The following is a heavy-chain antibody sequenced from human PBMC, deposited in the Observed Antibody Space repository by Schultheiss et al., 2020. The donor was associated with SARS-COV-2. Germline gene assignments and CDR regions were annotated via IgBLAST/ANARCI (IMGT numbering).Heavy chain of an antibody. CDR1: GFTFSSYA. D-gene: IGHD6-25*01. CDR2: ISYDGSNT. V-gene: IGHV3-30*04. Sequence: GGSLSLSCAASGFTFSSYAMHWVRQAPGKGLEWVAVISYDGSNTYYADSVKGRFTISRDNSKNTLFLQMNSLRADDTALYYCAKVQAATIDSWGQGTLVTVSS. J-gene: IGHJ4*02. CDR3: AKVQAATIDS.